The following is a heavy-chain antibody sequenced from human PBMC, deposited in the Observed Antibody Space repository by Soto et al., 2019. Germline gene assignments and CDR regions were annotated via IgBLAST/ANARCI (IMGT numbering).Heavy chain of an antibody. V-gene: IGHV3-53*02. D-gene: IGHD3-10*01. CDR2: LYSGGTS. J-gene: IGHJ4*02. CDR3: ARGQQVSTIRGVQGFDY. CDR1: GFSISSNY. Sequence: EVQLVETGGGLIQPGGSLRLSCAASGFSISSNYMTWVRQAPGKGLEWVSLLYSGGTSYYADSVKGRFIISRDNSKNTLFLQMNRLKTEDTAVYYCARGQQVSTIRGVQGFDYWGQGTLVTVSS.